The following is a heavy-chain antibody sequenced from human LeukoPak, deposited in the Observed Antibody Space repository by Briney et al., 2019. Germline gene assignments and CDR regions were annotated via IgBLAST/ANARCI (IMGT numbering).Heavy chain of an antibody. CDR3: ATERDSSWTFDS. CDR2: IYNGGTT. J-gene: IGHJ4*02. D-gene: IGHD6-13*01. Sequence: GGSLRLSCAASGFTVSTNYMSWVRQAPGRGLEWVSVIYNGGTTHYADSVKGRFTISRDHSQNTLYLQMNSLRAEDTAVYYCATERDSSWTFDSWGQGTLVTVSS. V-gene: IGHV3-66*01. CDR1: GFTVSTNY.